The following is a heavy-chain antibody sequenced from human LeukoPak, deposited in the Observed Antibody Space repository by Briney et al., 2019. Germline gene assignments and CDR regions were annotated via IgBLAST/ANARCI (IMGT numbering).Heavy chain of an antibody. Sequence: GGSLRLSCAASGFTVSSNYMSWVRQAPGKGLEWVSYISSSSSTIYYADSVKGRFTISRDNAKNSLYLQMNSLRAEDTAVYYCAKDINWNYPRYFDYWGQGTLLTVSS. CDR3: AKDINWNYPRYFDY. J-gene: IGHJ4*02. CDR2: ISSSSSTI. D-gene: IGHD1-7*01. CDR1: GFTVSSNY. V-gene: IGHV3-48*04.